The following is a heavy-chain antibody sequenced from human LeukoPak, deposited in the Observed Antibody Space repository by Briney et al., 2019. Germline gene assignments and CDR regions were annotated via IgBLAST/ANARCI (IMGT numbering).Heavy chain of an antibody. J-gene: IGHJ4*02. Sequence: GGSLRLSCAASQFTFSTYDMHWVRQAPGKGLEWVAVILHDGTTKNYADSVKGRFTISRDNSKNTLYLQMNSLRAEDTAVYYCAREMAGYWDYWGQGTLVTVSS. CDR1: QFTFSTYD. CDR3: AREMAGYWDY. CDR2: ILHDGTTK. V-gene: IGHV3-30*03. D-gene: IGHD2-8*02.